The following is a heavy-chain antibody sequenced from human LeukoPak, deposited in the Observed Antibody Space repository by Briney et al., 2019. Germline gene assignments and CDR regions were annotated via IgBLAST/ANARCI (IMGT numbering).Heavy chain of an antibody. CDR2: IIPILGIA. J-gene: IGHJ4*02. V-gene: IGHV1-69*04. CDR3: AREPAKRYYYGSGRSPGWFDY. CDR1: GGTFSSYA. D-gene: IGHD3-10*01. Sequence: SVKVSCKASGGTFSSYAISWVRQAPGQGLEWMGRIIPILGIANYAQKFQGRVTITADKSTSTAYMELSSLRSEDTAVYYCAREPAKRYYYGSGRSPGWFDYWGQGTLVTVSS.